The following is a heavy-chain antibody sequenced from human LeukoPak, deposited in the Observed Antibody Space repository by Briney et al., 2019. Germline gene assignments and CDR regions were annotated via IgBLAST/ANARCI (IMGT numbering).Heavy chain of an antibody. J-gene: IGHJ4*02. CDR2: INPSSGGT. CDR3: ARGTSSSFFFDY. D-gene: IGHD6-6*01. V-gene: IGHV1-2*02. Sequence: ASVKVSFKASGYTFTGYYMHWVRQAPGQGLEWMGWINPSSGGTNYAQKFQGRVTMTRDTSISTAYMELSRLRSDDTAVYYCARGTSSSFFFDYWGQGTLVTVSS. CDR1: GYTFTGYY.